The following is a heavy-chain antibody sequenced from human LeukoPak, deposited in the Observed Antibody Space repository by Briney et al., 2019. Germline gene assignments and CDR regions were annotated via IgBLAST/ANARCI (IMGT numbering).Heavy chain of an antibody. CDR2: IYSGGNT. Sequence: GGPLRLSCAVFGFTVSNNYMHWVRQAPGKGLEWVSVIYSGGNTFYADSVKGRFTISRDNSKNTLYLQMNSLRGDDTAVYYCARSGAEGTFDYWGQGTLVTVSS. V-gene: IGHV3-66*01. CDR1: GFTVSNNY. D-gene: IGHD6-13*01. CDR3: ARSGAEGTFDY. J-gene: IGHJ4*02.